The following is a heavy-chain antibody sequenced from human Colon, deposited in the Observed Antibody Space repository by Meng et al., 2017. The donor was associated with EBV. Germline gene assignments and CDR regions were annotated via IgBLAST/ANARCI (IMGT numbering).Heavy chain of an antibody. J-gene: IGHJ1*01. V-gene: IGHV4-4*03. CDR2: IPHRGSS. CDR3: LRGSGGSV. Sequence: QVQLRGAGPALVKPPESLSLTCAVSGDSITNHNWWAWVRQPPGKGLEWIGEIPHRGSSAYNPSLKSRVSMSIDKSKNQFSLKLTSVTAADTVVYHCLRGSGGSVWGQGTLVTVSS. D-gene: IGHD3-10*01. CDR1: GDSITNHNW.